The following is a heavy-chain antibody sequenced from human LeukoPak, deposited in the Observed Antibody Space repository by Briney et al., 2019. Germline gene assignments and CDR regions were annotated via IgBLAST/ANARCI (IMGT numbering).Heavy chain of an antibody. D-gene: IGHD6-19*01. CDR2: IYYGGST. J-gene: IGHJ6*02. V-gene: IGHV4-39*02. CDR1: GGSISTSNYG. Sequence: PSETLSLTCTVSGGSISTSNYGGGWIRQPPGKGLKWMGTIYYGGSTYYTPSLKSRVTLSVDSSKNPFSLKLRSVTAADTAVYYCAREGTVAGTGNYYYGMDVWGQGTTVTVSS. CDR3: AREGTVAGTGNYYYGMDV.